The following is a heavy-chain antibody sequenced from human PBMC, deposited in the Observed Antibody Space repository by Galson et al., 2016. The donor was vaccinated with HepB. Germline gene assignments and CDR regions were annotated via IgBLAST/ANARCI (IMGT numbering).Heavy chain of an antibody. Sequence: SLRLSCAASGFTVNNIYMSWVRQAPGKGLEWVSVIYSGGSTYYADSVKGRFTTSRDSSKNTRDLQMNRLRVEETGVYYCARGGGYSGNNHVPPGDYWGQGTLVTVSS. D-gene: IGHD5-12*01. CDR2: IYSGGST. J-gene: IGHJ4*02. CDR3: ARGGGYSGNNHVPPGDY. CDR1: GFTVNNIY. V-gene: IGHV3-53*01.